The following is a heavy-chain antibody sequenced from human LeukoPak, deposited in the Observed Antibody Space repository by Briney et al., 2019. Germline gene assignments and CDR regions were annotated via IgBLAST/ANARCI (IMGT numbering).Heavy chain of an antibody. CDR2: INSDGSST. J-gene: IGHJ5*02. Sequence: GGSLRLSCAASGFTFSRFWMHWVRQAPGKGLVWVSRINSDGSSTTYADSVKGRFTISRDNAKNTLYLQMNSLRAEDTAVYYCARVELASQTAWFDPLGHGTLVTVSS. V-gene: IGHV3-74*01. CDR3: ARVELASQTAWFDP. D-gene: IGHD1-26*01. CDR1: GFTFSRFW.